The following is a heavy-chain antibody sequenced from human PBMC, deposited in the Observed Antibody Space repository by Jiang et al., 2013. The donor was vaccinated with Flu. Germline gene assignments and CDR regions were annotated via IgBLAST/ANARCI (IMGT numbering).Heavy chain of an antibody. D-gene: IGHD1-26*01. CDR1: GGSISSSSYY. Sequence: GSGLVKPSETLSLTCTVSGGSISSSSYYWGWIRQPPGKGLEWIGSIYYSGSTYYNPSLKSRVTISVDTSKNQFSLKLSSVTAADTAVYYCARRWDRRWFDPWGQGTLVTVSS. J-gene: IGHJ5*02. CDR2: IYYSGST. CDR3: ARRWDRRWFDP. V-gene: IGHV4-39*01.